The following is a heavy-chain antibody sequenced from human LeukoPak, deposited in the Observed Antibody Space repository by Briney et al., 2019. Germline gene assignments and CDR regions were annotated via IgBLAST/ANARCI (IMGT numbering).Heavy chain of an antibody. CDR3: TRSSGWYDY. D-gene: IGHD6-19*01. CDR2: IRSKANSYAT. CDR1: GFTFSGSA. J-gene: IGHJ4*02. Sequence: GGSLRLSCAASGFTFSGSAMHWVRQASGKGLEWVGRIRSKANSYATAYAASVKGRFTISRDDSKNTADLQINRLKTEDTAVYYCTRSSGWYDYWGQGTLVTVSS. V-gene: IGHV3-73*01.